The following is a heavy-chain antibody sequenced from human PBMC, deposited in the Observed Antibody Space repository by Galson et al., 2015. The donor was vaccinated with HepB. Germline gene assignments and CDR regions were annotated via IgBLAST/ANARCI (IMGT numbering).Heavy chain of an antibody. D-gene: IGHD3-16*01. CDR1: GGTFNTYA. V-gene: IGHV1-69*13. CDR3: ARGWGWGEGNSFDY. J-gene: IGHJ4*02. Sequence: SVKVSCKASGGTFNTYATSWVRQAPGQGLEWMGGIIPISGTAKYAQKLQGRVTITADESTSTAYMDLSSLRSEDTALYYCARGWGWGEGNSFDYWGQGTLITVSS. CDR2: IIPISGTA.